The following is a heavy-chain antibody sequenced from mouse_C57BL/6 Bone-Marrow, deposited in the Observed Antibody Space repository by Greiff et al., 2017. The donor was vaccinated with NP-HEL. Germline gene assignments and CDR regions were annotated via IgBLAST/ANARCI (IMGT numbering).Heavy chain of an antibody. D-gene: IGHD3-2*02. V-gene: IGHV1-78*01. CDR3: ARPETAQALAWFAY. Sequence: LQESDAELVKPGASVKISCKVSGYTFTDHTIHWMKQRPEQGLVWIGYISPRAGSTTYDEKFKGKATLTADKSSSTAYMQLNSLTSEDSAVYFCARPETAQALAWFAYWGQGTLVTVSA. CDR2: ISPRAGST. CDR1: GYTFTDHT. J-gene: IGHJ3*01.